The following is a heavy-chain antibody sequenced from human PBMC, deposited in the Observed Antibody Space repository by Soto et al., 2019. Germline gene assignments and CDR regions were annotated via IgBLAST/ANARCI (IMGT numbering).Heavy chain of an antibody. Sequence: QITLKESGPTLVKPTQTLTLTCTFSGFSLSSTRMAVGWIRQPPGKALEWLALIYWDEDKRYSPFLKSRLTNSKDSYKNKAVITVSTVDPVYTARYYCAHIVVAGLGYYFDYWGQGTLVTVSS. V-gene: IGHV2-5*02. CDR1: GFSLSSTRMA. CDR2: IYWDEDK. D-gene: IGHD6-19*01. CDR3: AHIVVAGLGYYFDY. J-gene: IGHJ4*02.